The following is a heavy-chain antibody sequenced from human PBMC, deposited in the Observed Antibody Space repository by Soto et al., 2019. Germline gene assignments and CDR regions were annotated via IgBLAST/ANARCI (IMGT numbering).Heavy chain of an antibody. Sequence: QVHLVQSGAEVKKPGASVKVSCKGSGYAFTTYGITWVRQAPGQGLEWMGWISAHNGNTNYAQKLQGRVTVTRDTSTSTAYMERRGLRSDDTAVYYRARGRYGDYWGQGALVTGSS. CDR2: ISAHNGNT. J-gene: IGHJ4*02. CDR3: ARGRYGDY. CDR1: GYAFTTYG. V-gene: IGHV1-18*01. D-gene: IGHD1-1*01.